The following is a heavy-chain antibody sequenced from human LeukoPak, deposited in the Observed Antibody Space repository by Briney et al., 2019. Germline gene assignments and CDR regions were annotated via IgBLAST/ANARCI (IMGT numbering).Heavy chain of an antibody. Sequence: PGGSLRLSCAASGFTFSSYAMHWVRQAPGKGLEWVAVISYDGSNKYYADSVKGRFTISRDNSKNTLYLQMNSLRAEDTAVYYCARELLWFGEEDDYWGQGTLVTVSS. CDR1: GFTFSSYA. V-gene: IGHV3-30-3*01. CDR2: ISYDGSNK. J-gene: IGHJ4*02. D-gene: IGHD3-10*01. CDR3: ARELLWFGEEDDY.